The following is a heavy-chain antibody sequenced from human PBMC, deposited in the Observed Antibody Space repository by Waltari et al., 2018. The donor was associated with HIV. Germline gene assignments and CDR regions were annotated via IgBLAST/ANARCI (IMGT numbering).Heavy chain of an antibody. J-gene: IGHJ4*02. Sequence: VQLQESGPGLVKPSQTLSLTCTVSGGSISRGDYYWSWIRQPPGKGLAWLGYIYYSGSTHYTPSLMSRVTISVDTPRNQFSLKLSSVTAADTAVYYCARERDPFYYDSSGYSGVYWGQGTLVTVSS. V-gene: IGHV4-30-4*01. CDR3: ARERDPFYYDSSGYSGVY. CDR2: IYYSGST. CDR1: GGSISRGDYY. D-gene: IGHD3-22*01.